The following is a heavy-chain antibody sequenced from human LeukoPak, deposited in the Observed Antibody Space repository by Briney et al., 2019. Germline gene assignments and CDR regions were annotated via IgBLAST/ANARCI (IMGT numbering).Heavy chain of an antibody. D-gene: IGHD1-26*01. CDR3: ARGGTPSDYDYMDV. Sequence: GSLRLSCAASGFFFSRDSMNWVRQAPGRGLEWISYISRDSDIRYYADSVRGRFHISRDNARNSQYLQMNSLRAEDTAVYYCARGGTPSDYDYMDVWGKGTTVTVSS. CDR1: GFFFSRDS. CDR2: ISRDSDIR. V-gene: IGHV3-48*01. J-gene: IGHJ6*03.